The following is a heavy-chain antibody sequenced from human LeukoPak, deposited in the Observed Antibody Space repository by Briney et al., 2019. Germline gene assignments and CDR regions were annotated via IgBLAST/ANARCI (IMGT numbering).Heavy chain of an antibody. CDR3: ARGGNYFDY. J-gene: IGHJ4*02. CDR1: GYTFTSYA. V-gene: IGHV1-69*13. D-gene: IGHD6-13*01. Sequence: GASVKVSCKASGYTFTSYAMHWVRQAPGQRLEWMGGIIPIFGTANYAQKFQGRVTITADESTSTAYMELSSLRSEDTAVYYCARGGNYFDYWGQGTLVTVSS. CDR2: IIPIFGTA.